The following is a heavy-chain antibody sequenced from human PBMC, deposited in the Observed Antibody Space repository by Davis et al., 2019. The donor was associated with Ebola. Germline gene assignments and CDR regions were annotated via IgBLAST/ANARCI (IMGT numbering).Heavy chain of an antibody. V-gene: IGHV3-73*01. CDR1: GFTFSGSA. Sequence: GESLKISCAASGFTFSGSAMHWVRQASGKGLERVGRIRSKANSYATAYAASVKGRFTISRDDSKNTAYLQMNSLKTEDTAVYYCTVTTTDDYWGQGTLVTVSS. CDR3: TVTTTDDY. J-gene: IGHJ4*02. D-gene: IGHD3-22*01. CDR2: IRSKANSYAT.